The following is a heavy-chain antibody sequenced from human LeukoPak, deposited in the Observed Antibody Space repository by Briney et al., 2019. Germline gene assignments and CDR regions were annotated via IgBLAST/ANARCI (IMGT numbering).Heavy chain of an antibody. J-gene: IGHJ2*01. CDR2: IRGGGDST. CDR1: GFIFGSYA. Sequence: PGGSLRLSCAASGFIFGSYAMSWVRQAPGKGLEWVSTIRGGGDSTYYADSLKGRFTISRDNSQNTLYLQMNGLRGEDTAIYYCAKDRGTIVHNWYFDIWGRGTLLTVSS. D-gene: IGHD2/OR15-2a*01. V-gene: IGHV3-23*01. CDR3: AKDRGTIVHNWYFDI.